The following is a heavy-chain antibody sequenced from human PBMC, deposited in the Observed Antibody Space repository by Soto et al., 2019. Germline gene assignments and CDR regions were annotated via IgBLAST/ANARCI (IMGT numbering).Heavy chain of an antibody. CDR1: GFTFSNYW. CDR2: INSDGSST. Sequence: GGSLRLSCAASGFTFSNYWMHWVRQAPGKGLVWVSRINSDGSSTNYADSVKGRFTISSGNAKNTLYLQMNSLRAEDTAVYYCVRGYPIALAGLYWGQGTLVTVSS. D-gene: IGHD6-19*01. V-gene: IGHV3-74*01. J-gene: IGHJ4*02. CDR3: VRGYPIALAGLY.